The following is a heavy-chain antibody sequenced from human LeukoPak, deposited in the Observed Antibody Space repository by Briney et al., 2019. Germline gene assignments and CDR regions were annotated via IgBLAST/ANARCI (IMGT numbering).Heavy chain of an antibody. CDR2: ISSSGSTI. Sequence: PGGSLRLSCAASGFTFSDYYTSWIRQAPGKGLEWVSYISSSGSTIYYADSVKGRFTISRDNAKNSLYLQMNSLRAEDTAVYYCARVLSMRGSGSYYFIYYYYGMDVWGQGTTVTVSS. J-gene: IGHJ6*02. V-gene: IGHV3-11*01. CDR1: GFTFSDYY. CDR3: ARVLSMRGSGSYYFIYYYYGMDV. D-gene: IGHD1-26*01.